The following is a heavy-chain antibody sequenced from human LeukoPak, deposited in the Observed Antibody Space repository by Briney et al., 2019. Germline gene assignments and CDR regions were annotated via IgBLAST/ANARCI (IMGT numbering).Heavy chain of an antibody. CDR2: ISRGGIS. D-gene: IGHD6-19*01. V-gene: IGHV3-66*01. CDR3: ARGVVAGTREVYYFDY. CDR1: GFTFSVYD. Sequence: GGSLRLSCAASGFTFSVYDMYWIRQSPGKGLECVSVISRGGISYYADSVKGRFTISRDNSKNTLYLQMNSLRAEDTAVYYCARGVVAGTREVYYFDYWGQGTLVTVSS. J-gene: IGHJ4*02.